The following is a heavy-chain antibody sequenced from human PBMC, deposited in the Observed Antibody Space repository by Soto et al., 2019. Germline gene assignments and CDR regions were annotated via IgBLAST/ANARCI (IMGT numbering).Heavy chain of an antibody. D-gene: IGHD6-13*01. V-gene: IGHV4-34*01. J-gene: IGHJ5*02. CDR3: ATAAGTSPDYHWFDP. CDR1: GGSFSGYY. Sequence: SETLSLTCAVYGGSFSGYYWSWIRQPPGKGLEWIGEINHSGSTNYNPSLKSRVTISVDTSKNQFSLKLSSVTAADTAVYYCATAAGTSPDYHWFDPWGQGTLVTVSS. CDR2: INHSGST.